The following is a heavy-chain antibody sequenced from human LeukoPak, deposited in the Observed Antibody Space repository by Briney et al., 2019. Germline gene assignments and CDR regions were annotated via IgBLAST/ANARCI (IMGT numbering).Heavy chain of an antibody. D-gene: IGHD6-19*01. CDR3: ARYYRGFPYSSGWHLGFDP. CDR2: ISAYNGNT. V-gene: IGHV1-18*01. J-gene: IGHJ5*02. CDR1: GYTFTSYG. Sequence: ASVKVSCKASGYTFTSYGISWVRQAPGQGLEWMGWISAYNGNTNYAQKLQGRVTMTTDTSTSTAYMELRSLRSDDTAVYYCARYYRGFPYSSGWHLGFDPWGQGTLVTVSS.